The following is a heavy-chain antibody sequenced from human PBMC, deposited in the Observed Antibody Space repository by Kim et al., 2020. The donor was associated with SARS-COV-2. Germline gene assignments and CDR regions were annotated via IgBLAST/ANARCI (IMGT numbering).Heavy chain of an antibody. J-gene: IGHJ6*02. CDR2: IGGSTSYI. V-gene: IGHV3-21*01. Sequence: GGSLRLSCAASGFGFGTHSMNWVRQAPGKGLEWVSSIGGSTSYIYYADSVKGRFTISRDNAKNSLYLQMNSLRAEDTAVYYCARGGYCTSTSCYFYYYALDLWGQGTTVTVSS. CDR1: GFGFGTHS. CDR3: ARGGYCTSTSCYFYYYALDL. D-gene: IGHD2-2*01.